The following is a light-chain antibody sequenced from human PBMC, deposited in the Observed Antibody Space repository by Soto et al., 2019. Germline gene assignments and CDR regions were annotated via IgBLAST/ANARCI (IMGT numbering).Light chain of an antibody. J-gene: IGKJ1*01. V-gene: IGKV3-20*01. CDR3: QQYGSSPTWT. Sequence: EFVLTQSPCTLSLSPGEXXXXXXGAXQTVKNNYLAWYHQKPGQAPRLLIYDASSRATGIPDRFSGGGSGTDFTLTISRLEPEDSAVYYCQQYGSSPTWTFGQGTKVDIK. CDR2: DAS. CDR1: QTVKNNY.